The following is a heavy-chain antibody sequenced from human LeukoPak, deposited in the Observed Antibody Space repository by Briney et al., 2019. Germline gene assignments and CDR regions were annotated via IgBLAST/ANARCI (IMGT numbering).Heavy chain of an antibody. CDR1: GFTFSSYS. CDR2: ISSSSSTI. Sequence: TGGSLRLSCAASGFTFSSYSMNWVRQAPGKGLEWVSYISSSSSTIYYADSVKGRFTISRDNAKNSLYLQMNSLRAEDTAVYYCARVGPGQLAHFDYWGQGTLVTVSS. CDR3: ARVGPGQLAHFDY. D-gene: IGHD6-6*01. J-gene: IGHJ4*02. V-gene: IGHV3-48*01.